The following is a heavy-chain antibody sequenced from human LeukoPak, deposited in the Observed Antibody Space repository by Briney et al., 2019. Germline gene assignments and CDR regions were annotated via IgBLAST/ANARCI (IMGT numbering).Heavy chain of an antibody. Sequence: GGSLRLSCAASGFTFSSYWMHWVRQAPGKGLVWVSRINTDGSSTSYADSVKGRFTISRDNAKNTLYLQMNSLRAEDTAVYYCAREYCSSTSCYNDSWFDPWGQGTLVTVSS. D-gene: IGHD2-2*02. CDR1: GFTFSSYW. J-gene: IGHJ5*02. CDR2: INTDGSST. CDR3: AREYCSSTSCYNDSWFDP. V-gene: IGHV3-74*01.